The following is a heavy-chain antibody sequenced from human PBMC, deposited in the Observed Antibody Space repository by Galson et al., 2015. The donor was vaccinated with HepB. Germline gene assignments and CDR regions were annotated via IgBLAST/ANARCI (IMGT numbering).Heavy chain of an antibody. D-gene: IGHD2-2*01. J-gene: IGHJ5*01. CDR3: ARNFHTDIVVEPAPNGYYNWFDS. V-gene: IGHV1-69*13. CDR2: IIPMVGAA. CDR1: GGTFSRYA. Sequence: SVKVSCKASGGTFSRYAISWVRQAPGQGLEWVGGIIPMVGAAYYAQKFQGRVTITAGESTSTAYMELSSLRSEDTAVYYCARNFHTDIVVEPAPNGYYNWFDSWGQGTLVTVSS.